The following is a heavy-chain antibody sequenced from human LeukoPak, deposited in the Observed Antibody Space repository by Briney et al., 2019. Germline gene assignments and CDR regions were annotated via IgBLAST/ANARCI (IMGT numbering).Heavy chain of an antibody. CDR1: GFTFTKYG. Sequence: GGSLRLSCAASGFTFTKYGMIWVRQAPGKGLEWISTISDSGAYTYYADFVKGRFTVSRDNSKNMVFLEVNSLRAEDTATYFCAKGRILWFGEQSDFDYWGQGTLVTVSS. D-gene: IGHD3-10*01. CDR2: ISDSGAYT. CDR3: AKGRILWFGEQSDFDY. J-gene: IGHJ4*02. V-gene: IGHV3-23*01.